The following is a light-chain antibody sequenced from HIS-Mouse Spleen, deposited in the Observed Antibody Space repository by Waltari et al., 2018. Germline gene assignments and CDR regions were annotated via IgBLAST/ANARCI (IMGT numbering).Light chain of an antibody. J-gene: IGLJ3*02. CDR1: SSNIGRNY. Sequence: QSVLTQPPSASGTPGQRVTISCSGSSSNIGRNYVYWSQQLPGTAPKLLIYSNNQRPSVVPDRFSGSKSGTSASLAISGLRSEDEADYYCAAWDDSLSGWVFGGGTKLTVL. V-gene: IGLV1-47*02. CDR3: AAWDDSLSGWV. CDR2: SNN.